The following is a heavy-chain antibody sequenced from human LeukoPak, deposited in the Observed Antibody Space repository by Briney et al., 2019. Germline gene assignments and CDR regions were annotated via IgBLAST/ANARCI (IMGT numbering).Heavy chain of an antibody. CDR3: AKVQFNWGPFDY. V-gene: IGHV3-23*05. CDR1: GFTFSKFA. Sequence: PGGSLRLSCAASGFTFSKFAIRWGRQVAGKGLEWVWSIDSSGEKTHYPDSVRGRYQVSRDNTKHTLYLQMISLRVEDTATYFCAKVQFNWGPFDYWGQGTPVIVSS. CDR2: IDSSGEKT. J-gene: IGHJ4*02. D-gene: IGHD7-27*01.